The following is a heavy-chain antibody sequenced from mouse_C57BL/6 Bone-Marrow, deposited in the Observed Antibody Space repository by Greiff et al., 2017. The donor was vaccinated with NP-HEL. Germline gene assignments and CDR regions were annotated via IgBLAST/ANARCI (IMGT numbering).Heavy chain of an antibody. CDR2: ISSGGSYT. Sequence: DVMLVESGGDLVKPGGSLKLSCAASGFTFSSYGMSWVRQTPDKRLEWVATISSGGSYTYYPDSVKGRFTISRDNAKNTLYLQRSSLKSEDTAMYYCASPAYYSALYYAMDYWGQGTSVTVAS. J-gene: IGHJ4*01. CDR3: ASPAYYSALYYAMDY. D-gene: IGHD2-12*01. V-gene: IGHV5-6*02. CDR1: GFTFSSYG.